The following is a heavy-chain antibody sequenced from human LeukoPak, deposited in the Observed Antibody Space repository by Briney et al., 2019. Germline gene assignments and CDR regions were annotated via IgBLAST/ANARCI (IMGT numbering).Heavy chain of an antibody. Sequence: PSETLSLTCTVSGGSIGSYYWSWIRQPAGKGLEWIGRIYTSGSTNYNPSLKSRVTMSVDTSKNQFSLKLSSVTAADTAVYYCARSGGLGELLEYYYYYYMDVWGKGTTVTVSS. CDR2: IYTSGST. J-gene: IGHJ6*03. CDR1: GGSIGSYY. V-gene: IGHV4-4*07. CDR3: ARSGGLGELLEYYYYYYMDV. D-gene: IGHD3-10*01.